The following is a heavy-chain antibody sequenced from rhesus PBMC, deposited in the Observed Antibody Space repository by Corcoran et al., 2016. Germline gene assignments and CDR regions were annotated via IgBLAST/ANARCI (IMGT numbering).Heavy chain of an antibody. Sequence: EVQLMESGGGLAKPGGSLRLSCSASGFTFSSYWMNWVRPAPGKGLEWVSAINRGGGSTYYADAVKGRVTISRDNAKNTLSLQMNSLRAEDTAVYYCAKDMAAAGGLDSWGQGVVVTVSS. J-gene: IGHJ6*01. CDR1: GFTFSSYW. D-gene: IGHD6-31*01. CDR2: INRGGGST. CDR3: AKDMAAAGGLDS. V-gene: IGHV3S25*01.